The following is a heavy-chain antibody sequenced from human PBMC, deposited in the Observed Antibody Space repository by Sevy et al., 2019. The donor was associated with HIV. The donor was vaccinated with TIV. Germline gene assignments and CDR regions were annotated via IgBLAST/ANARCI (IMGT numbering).Heavy chain of an antibody. CDR1: GFTFSSYA. D-gene: IGHD2-2*01. CDR2: ISGSGGST. V-gene: IGHV3-23*01. CDR3: ASGRCSSTSCRHGY. J-gene: IGHJ4*02. Sequence: GGSRRLSCAASGFTFSSYAMSWVRQAPGKGLEWVSAISGSGGSTYYADSVKGRFTISRDNSKNTLYLQMNSLRAEDTAVYYCASGRCSSTSCRHGYWGQGTLVTVSS.